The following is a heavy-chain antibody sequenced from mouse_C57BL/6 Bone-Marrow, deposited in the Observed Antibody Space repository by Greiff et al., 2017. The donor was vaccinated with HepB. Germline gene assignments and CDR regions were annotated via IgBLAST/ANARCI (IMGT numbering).Heavy chain of an antibody. CDR2: IRNKANGYTT. CDR3: ASSSDDYDDAIDY. Sequence: EVQGVESGGGLVQPGGSLSLRCAASGITFTADYMSWVRRPPGKALEWLGFIRNKANGYTTEYSASVKGRFTISRDNSQSILYLQMNALRAEDSASYYCASSSDDYDDAIDYRGPGASVTASS. J-gene: IGHJ4*01. D-gene: IGHD2-4*01. CDR1: GITFTADY. V-gene: IGHV7-3*01.